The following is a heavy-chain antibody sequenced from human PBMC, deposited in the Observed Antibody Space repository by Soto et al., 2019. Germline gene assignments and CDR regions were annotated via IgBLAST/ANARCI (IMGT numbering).Heavy chain of an antibody. CDR3: ESVWGYYDSSGYLGGFDY. Sequence: ASVKVSCKASGYTFTRYGISWVRQAPGQGLEWMGWISAYNGNTNYAQKLQGRVTMTTDTSTSTAYMELRSLRSDDTAVYYCESVWGYYDSSGYLGGFDYWGQGTLVTVSS. V-gene: IGHV1-18*01. D-gene: IGHD3-22*01. J-gene: IGHJ4*02. CDR2: ISAYNGNT. CDR1: GYTFTRYG.